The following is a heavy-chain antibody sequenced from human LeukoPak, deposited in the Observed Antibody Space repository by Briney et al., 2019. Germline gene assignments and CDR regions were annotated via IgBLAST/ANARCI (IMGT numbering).Heavy chain of an antibody. CDR3: ARGSDSTFDY. CDR2: ISSNGGST. V-gene: IGHV3-64*01. Sequence: GGSLRLSCAASGFTFSSYSMNWVRQAPGKGLEYVSAISSNGGSTYYANSVKGRFTISRDNSKNTLYLQMGSLRAEDMAVYYCARGSDSTFDYWGQGTLVTVSS. CDR1: GFTFSSYS. J-gene: IGHJ4*02. D-gene: IGHD2/OR15-2a*01.